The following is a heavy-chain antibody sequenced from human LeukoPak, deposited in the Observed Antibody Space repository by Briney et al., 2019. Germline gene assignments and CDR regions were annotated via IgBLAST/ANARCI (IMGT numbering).Heavy chain of an antibody. J-gene: IGHJ4*02. D-gene: IGHD4-17*01. V-gene: IGHV4-4*07. CDR1: GGSISSYY. Sequence: PSETPSLTCTVSGGSISSYYWSWIRQPAGKGLEWIGRIYTSGSTNYNPSLKSRVTISVDTSKNQFSLKLSSVTAADTAVYYCARGKHDYGDYERMNGGDYWGQGTLVTVSS. CDR3: ARGKHDYGDYERMNGGDY. CDR2: IYTSGST.